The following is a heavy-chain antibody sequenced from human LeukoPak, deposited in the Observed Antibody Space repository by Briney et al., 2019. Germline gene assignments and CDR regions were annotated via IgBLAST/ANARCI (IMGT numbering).Heavy chain of an antibody. CDR1: GYTFTGYY. Sequence: ASVKVSCKASGYTFTGYYMHWVRQAPGQGLEWMGWINPNSGGTNYAQKFQGRVTMTRDTSISTAYMELSRLRSDDAAVYYCARDSAMDFLFDYWGQGTLVTVSS. J-gene: IGHJ4*02. CDR3: ARDSAMDFLFDY. V-gene: IGHV1-2*02. D-gene: IGHD5-18*01. CDR2: INPNSGGT.